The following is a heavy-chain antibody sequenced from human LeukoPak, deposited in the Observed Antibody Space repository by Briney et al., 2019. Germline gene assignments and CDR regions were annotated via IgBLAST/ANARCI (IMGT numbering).Heavy chain of an antibody. CDR1: GFALSSSGVG. J-gene: IGHJ4*02. Sequence: SGPTLVKPTQTLTLTCTFSGFALSSSGVGVGRIRNPPVKALEWLAPIYWDEDRRYTPSLKNRRTSTKDTSINHVNLTMTNMYPVNTATYYCAHAGRSYYNSSGPFDYWGQGTLVTVSS. D-gene: IGHD3-22*01. CDR3: AHAGRSYYNSSGPFDY. CDR2: IYWDEDR. V-gene: IGHV2-5*02.